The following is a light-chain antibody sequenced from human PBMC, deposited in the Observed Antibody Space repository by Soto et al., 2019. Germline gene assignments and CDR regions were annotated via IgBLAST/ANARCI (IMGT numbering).Light chain of an antibody. CDR2: AAS. J-gene: IGKJ4*01. V-gene: IGKV1-16*01. CDR3: QDDYGYPVT. CDR1: QGISNY. Sequence: DIQMTQSPSSLSASVGDSVTMTCRASQGISNYIAWFQQKPGKAPKSLIYAASMLESGVPSRFSGSSFGTDFTPTIRSLQPEDGVNYYCQDDYGYPVTLGGGTVVDIK.